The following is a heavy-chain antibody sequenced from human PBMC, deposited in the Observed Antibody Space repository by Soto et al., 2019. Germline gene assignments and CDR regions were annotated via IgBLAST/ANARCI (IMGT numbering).Heavy chain of an antibody. Sequence: SETLSLTCTVSGGSISSAGYYWSWIRQHPGKGLEWIGYISYSGSTNYNPSLKSRVTVSVDTSKNQFSLKLTSVTAADTAVYYCARGLQPPSWFDPWGRGTLVTVSS. CDR2: ISYSGST. V-gene: IGHV4-31*03. J-gene: IGHJ5*02. CDR1: GGSISSAGYY. D-gene: IGHD1-1*01. CDR3: ARGLQPPSWFDP.